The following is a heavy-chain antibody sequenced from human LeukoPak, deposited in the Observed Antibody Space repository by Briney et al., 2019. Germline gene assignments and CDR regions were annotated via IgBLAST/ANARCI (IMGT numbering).Heavy chain of an antibody. CDR1: GFTFSSYA. Sequence: GRSLTLPCAASGFTFSSYAMHWVRQAPGKGLEWVAVISYDGSNKYYADSVKGRFPISRDNSKHTLYLQMNSLRAEDTAVYYCARERGYSYGLDYWGQGILVTVSS. CDR2: ISYDGSNK. J-gene: IGHJ4*02. D-gene: IGHD5-18*01. V-gene: IGHV3-30-3*01. CDR3: ARERGYSYGLDY.